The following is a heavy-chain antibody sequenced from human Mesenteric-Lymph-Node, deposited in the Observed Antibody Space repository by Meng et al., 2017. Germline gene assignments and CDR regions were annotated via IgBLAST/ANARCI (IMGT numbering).Heavy chain of an antibody. V-gene: IGHV3-74*01. Sequence: GESLKISCAASQFTFSAHWMHWVRQGPGEGLVWVSRISSDGSDTAYADSVKGRFTISRDNAINTLFLQMNSLRADDTAVYYCARGDYYDSSGYQALWDWGQGTLVTVSS. J-gene: IGHJ4*02. CDR1: QFTFSAHW. CDR2: ISSDGSDT. CDR3: ARGDYYDSSGYQALWD. D-gene: IGHD3-22*01.